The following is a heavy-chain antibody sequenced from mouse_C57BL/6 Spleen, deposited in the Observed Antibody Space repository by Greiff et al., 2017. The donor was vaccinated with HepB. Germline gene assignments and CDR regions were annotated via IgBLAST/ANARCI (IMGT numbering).Heavy chain of an antibody. CDR2: IDPSDSET. CDR1: GYTFTSYW. J-gene: IGHJ2*01. CDR3: ARGIGDITTRGFDY. V-gene: IGHV1-52*01. Sequence: QVQLQQPGAELVRPGSSVKLSCKASGYTFTSYWMHWVKQRPIQGLEWIGNIDPSDSETHYNQKFKDKATLTVDKSSSTAYMQLSSLTSEDSAVYYCARGIGDITTRGFDYWGQGTTLTVSS. D-gene: IGHD1-1*01.